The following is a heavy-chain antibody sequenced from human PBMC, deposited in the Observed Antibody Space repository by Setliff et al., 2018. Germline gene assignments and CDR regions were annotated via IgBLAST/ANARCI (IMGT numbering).Heavy chain of an antibody. CDR1: GYTFTGYF. Sequence: GASVKVSCKASGYTFTGYFIHWVRQAPGQGLEWMGWINPNSGGTNYAQKFQGRVTMPRDTSISTAYIELSRLRSDDTAVYSCARSRLYGGWFDPWGQGTLVTVSS. CDR2: INPNSGGT. D-gene: IGHD4-17*01. J-gene: IGHJ5*02. V-gene: IGHV1-2*02. CDR3: ARSRLYGGWFDP.